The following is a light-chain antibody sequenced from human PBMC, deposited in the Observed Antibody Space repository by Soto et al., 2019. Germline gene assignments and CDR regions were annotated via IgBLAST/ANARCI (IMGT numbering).Light chain of an antibody. J-gene: IGLJ1*01. CDR3: CSHAGSSTYV. V-gene: IGLV2-23*01. CDR1: SSDVGRYHL. Sequence: QSALTQPASVSGSPGQSITISCTGTSSDVGRYHLVSWYQQHPGKAPKLMIYEGTKRPSGVSNRFSGSKSGNTASLTISGLQAEDGADYYCCSHAGSSTYVFGTGTKVTVL. CDR2: EGT.